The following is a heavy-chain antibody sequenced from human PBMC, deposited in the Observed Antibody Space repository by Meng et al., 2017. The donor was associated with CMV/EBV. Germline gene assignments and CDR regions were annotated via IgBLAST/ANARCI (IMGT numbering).Heavy chain of an antibody. V-gene: IGHV1-2*02. CDR1: GYTFTGYY. CDR3: ASKGVNYDFWSGYPKTDAFDI. D-gene: IGHD3-3*01. CDR2: INPNSGGT. Sequence: ASVKVSCKASGYTFTGYYMHWVRQAPGQGLEWMGWINPNSGGTNYAQKFQGRVTMTRDTSISTAYMELSRLRSDDTAVYYCASKGVNYDFWSGYPKTDAFDIWGQGTMVTVSS. J-gene: IGHJ3*02.